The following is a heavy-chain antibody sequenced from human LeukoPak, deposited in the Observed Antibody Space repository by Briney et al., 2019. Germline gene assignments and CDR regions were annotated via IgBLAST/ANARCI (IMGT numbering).Heavy chain of an antibody. CDR3: ARVIAVAAPSVMDV. Sequence: PGGSLRLSCAASGFTFSDYYMSWIRQAPGKGLEWVSYISSSGSTIYYADSVKGRFTISRDNAKNSLYLQMNSLRAEDTAVYYCARVIAVAAPSVMDVWGKGTTVTISS. J-gene: IGHJ6*03. D-gene: IGHD6-19*01. CDR1: GFTFSDYY. V-gene: IGHV3-11*04. CDR2: ISSSGSTI.